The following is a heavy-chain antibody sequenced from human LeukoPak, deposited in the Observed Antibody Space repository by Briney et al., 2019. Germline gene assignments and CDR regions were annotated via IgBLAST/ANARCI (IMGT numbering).Heavy chain of an antibody. CDR1: GGSISSSSYY. V-gene: IGHV4-39*02. D-gene: IGHD3-10*01. Sequence: SETLSLTCTVSGGSISSSSYYWGWIRQPPGKGLEWIGTIYYSGSTYYNPSLKSRVTISVDTSKNQFSLKLRSVTAADTAVYYCARDRGLPRAFDIWGQGTMVTVSS. J-gene: IGHJ3*02. CDR3: ARDRGLPRAFDI. CDR2: IYYSGST.